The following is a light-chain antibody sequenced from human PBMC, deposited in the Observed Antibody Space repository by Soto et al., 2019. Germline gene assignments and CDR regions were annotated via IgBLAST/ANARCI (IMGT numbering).Light chain of an antibody. Sequence: LSQPRSACGSPGQAVAISCTGTSSDVGGYNYVSWYQQHPGKAPKLMIYEVNKRPSGVPDRFSGSKSGNTASLTVSGLQAEDEADYYCSSYAGSSNVFGTGTKVTVL. V-gene: IGLV2-8*01. J-gene: IGLJ1*01. CDR3: SSYAGSSNV. CDR2: EVN. CDR1: SSDVGGYNY.